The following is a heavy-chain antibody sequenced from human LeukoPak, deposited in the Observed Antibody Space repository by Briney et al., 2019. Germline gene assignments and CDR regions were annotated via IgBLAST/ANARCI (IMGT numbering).Heavy chain of an antibody. J-gene: IGHJ3*02. Sequence: GGSLRLSCAASGFTFSTYCMHWVRQAPGKGLVWVSRINSDGSTTNYAASVKGRFTISRDNAKNTLYLQMNSLRAEDTAVYYCAREDYGDYVYVCDIWGQGTMVTVSS. CDR3: AREDYGDYVYVCDI. CDR1: GFTFSTYC. V-gene: IGHV3-74*01. CDR2: INSDGSTT. D-gene: IGHD4-17*01.